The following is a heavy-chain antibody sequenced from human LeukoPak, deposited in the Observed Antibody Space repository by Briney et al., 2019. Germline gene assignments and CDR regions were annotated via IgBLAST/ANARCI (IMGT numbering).Heavy chain of an antibody. D-gene: IGHD3-16*01. CDR2: IFSRGNT. CDR3: ARDRDMGGGNYFRVFYFDS. Sequence: SETLSLTCSVSGDSIFNSNSYWSWMRQPAGKGLEWIGHIFSRGNTNYNPSLKSRVTISVDMSKNQFSLILSSVTAADTAVYYCARDRDMGGGNYFRVFYFDSWGQGILVTVSS. V-gene: IGHV4-61*09. CDR1: GDSIFNSNSY. J-gene: IGHJ4*02.